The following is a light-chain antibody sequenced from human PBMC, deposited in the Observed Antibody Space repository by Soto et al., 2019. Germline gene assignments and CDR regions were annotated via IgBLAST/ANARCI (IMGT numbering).Light chain of an antibody. Sequence: DIVITHSPYTVSLSPGERVTLSCRASQSVTINYLSWYQQKAGQAPRLLLYGASTRATGIPARFSGSGSGTDFTLTISSLEPEDFAVYYCQHRTNWPRLTFGGGTKVDI. CDR2: GAS. CDR1: QSVTINY. V-gene: IGKV3D-7*01. CDR3: QHRTNWPRLT. J-gene: IGKJ4*01.